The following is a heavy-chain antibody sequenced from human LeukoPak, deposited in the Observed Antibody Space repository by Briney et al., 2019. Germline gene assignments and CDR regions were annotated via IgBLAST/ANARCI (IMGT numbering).Heavy chain of an antibody. CDR2: IIRSSGT. D-gene: IGHD2-21*01. CDR1: GFTFNNYA. J-gene: IGHJ4*02. CDR3: AKDLTLYGDFPYFDY. Sequence: GGSLRLSCVASGFTFNNYAMCWVRQAPGKGLEWVSAIIRSSGTYYADSVEGRFTISRDNSKNTLYLEMNSLRAEDTAVYYCAKDLTLYGDFPYFDYWGRGTLVTVSS. V-gene: IGHV3-23*01.